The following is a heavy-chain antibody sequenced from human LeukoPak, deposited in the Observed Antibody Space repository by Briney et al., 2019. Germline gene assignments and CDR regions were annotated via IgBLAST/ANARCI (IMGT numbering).Heavy chain of an antibody. CDR1: GFTFSSYG. Sequence: GGSLRLSCAASGFTFSSYGMHWVRQAPGKGLEWVAVISSDGRNEYYADSVKGRFTISRDNSKNTLFLQMNSLRPEDTAVYYCAQGGTTGWYGTYWGQGTLVTVSS. J-gene: IGHJ4*02. V-gene: IGHV3-30*18. CDR3: AQGGTTGWYGTY. CDR2: ISSDGRNE. D-gene: IGHD6-19*01.